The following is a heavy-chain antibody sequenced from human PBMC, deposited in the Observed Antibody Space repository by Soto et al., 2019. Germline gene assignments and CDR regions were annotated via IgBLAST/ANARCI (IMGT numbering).Heavy chain of an antibody. CDR3: ARDVAARGFDY. Sequence: HPGGSLRLSCAASGFTFSSYAMHWVRQAPGKGLEWVAVISYDGSNKYYADSVKGRFTISRDNSKNTLYLQMNSLRAEDTAVYYCARDVAARGFDYWGQGTLVTVSS. CDR1: GFTFSSYA. D-gene: IGHD6-6*01. CDR2: ISYDGSNK. J-gene: IGHJ4*02. V-gene: IGHV3-30-3*01.